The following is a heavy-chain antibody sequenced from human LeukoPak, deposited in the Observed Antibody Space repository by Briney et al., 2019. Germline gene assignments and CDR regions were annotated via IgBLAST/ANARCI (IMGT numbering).Heavy chain of an antibody. CDR2: ITNSGITR. J-gene: IGHJ5*02. D-gene: IGHD1-7*01. CDR1: GFSISDYY. CDR3: AREGPRVTGTTRTWFDP. V-gene: IGHV3-11*04. Sequence: GGSLRLSCAASGFSISDYYMSWIRQAPGKGLERVSYITNSGITRDYTDSVKGRFTISRDNAKNSLYLQMNSLRADDTAVYYCAREGPRVTGTTRTWFDPWGQGTLVTVSS.